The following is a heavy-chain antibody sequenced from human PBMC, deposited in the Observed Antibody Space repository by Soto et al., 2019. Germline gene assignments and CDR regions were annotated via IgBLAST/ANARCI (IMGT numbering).Heavy chain of an antibody. CDR2: IYPGDSET. CDR1: GNDFGMYW. V-gene: IGHV5-51*01. CDR3: ARHRRAIVATNDPPEI. D-gene: IGHD5-12*01. J-gene: IGHJ3*02. Sequence: GESLQISCQVSGNDFGMYWIACVRQTPGRGLEWVGFIYPGDSETRYSPSFEGHVTISADRSSKTAYLQWRGLKASDTATYYCARHRRAIVATNDPPEIWGQGTKVTVSS.